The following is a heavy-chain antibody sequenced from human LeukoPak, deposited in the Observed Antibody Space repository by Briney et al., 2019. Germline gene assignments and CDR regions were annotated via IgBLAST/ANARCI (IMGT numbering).Heavy chain of an antibody. CDR3: AADLNRGYSYGYFDY. Sequence: TSVKVSCKASGFTFTSSAGQWVRQARGQRLEWIGWIVVGSGNTNYAQKFQERVTITRDMSTSTAYMELSSLRSEGTAVYYCAADLNRGYSYGYFDYWGQGTLVTVSS. CDR2: IVVGSGNT. CDR1: GFTFTSSA. V-gene: IGHV1-58*01. J-gene: IGHJ4*02. D-gene: IGHD5-18*01.